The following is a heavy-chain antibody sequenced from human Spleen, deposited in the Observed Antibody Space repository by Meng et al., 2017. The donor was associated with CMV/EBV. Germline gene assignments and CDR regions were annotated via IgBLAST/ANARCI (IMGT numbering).Heavy chain of an antibody. CDR2: ITGSGVTT. D-gene: IGHD2-2*02. CDR3: AKAGTDIVVVPAAIGSYYYYGMDV. J-gene: IGHJ6*02. V-gene: IGHV3-23*01. Sequence: GESLKISCAASGFTFNSYAMTWVRQAPGKGLEWVSGITGSGVTTYYADSVKGRFTISRDNSKNTLYLQMNSLRAEDTAVYYCAKAGTDIVVVPAAIGSYYYYGMDVWGQGTTVTVSS. CDR1: GFTFNSYA.